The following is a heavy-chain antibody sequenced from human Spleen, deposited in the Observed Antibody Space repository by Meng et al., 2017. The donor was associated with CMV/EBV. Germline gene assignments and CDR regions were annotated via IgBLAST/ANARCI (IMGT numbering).Heavy chain of an antibody. Sequence: GESLKISCEGSGFTFNSYAMSWVRQAPGKGLEWVSGISGGGGNTYHADSVKGRFTISRDNSKNTLYLQMSGLRAEDTAVYYCESHSGSWDFDSWGQGTLVTVSS. V-gene: IGHV3-23*01. CDR2: ISGGGGNT. D-gene: IGHD6-13*01. CDR1: GFTFNSYA. J-gene: IGHJ4*02. CDR3: ESHSGSWDFDS.